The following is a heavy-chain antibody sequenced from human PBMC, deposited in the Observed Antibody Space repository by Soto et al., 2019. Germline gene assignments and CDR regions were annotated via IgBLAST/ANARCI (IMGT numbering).Heavy chain of an antibody. Sequence: QVHLVQSGAEVRKPGASVKVSCKTSGYTFTDYYLHWVRQAPGQGLEWMGWINSDSGDTSHAQKFQGRVTVTRDTSLSTAYMALRSLRSDDTAVYYCARVTYYYDTTGGYWGQGTLVTVS. V-gene: IGHV1-2*02. CDR3: ARVTYYYDTTGGY. J-gene: IGHJ4*02. D-gene: IGHD3-22*01. CDR2: INSDSGDT. CDR1: GYTFTDYY.